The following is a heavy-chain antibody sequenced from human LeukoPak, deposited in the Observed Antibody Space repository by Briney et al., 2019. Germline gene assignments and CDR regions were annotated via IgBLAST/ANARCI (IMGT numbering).Heavy chain of an antibody. CDR2: IYSGGST. D-gene: IGHD1-26*01. Sequence: PGGSLRLSCAASGFTVSSNYMSWVRQAPGKGLEWVSVIYSGGSTYYADSVKGRFTISRDNSKNTLYLQMNSLRAEDTAVYYCASSAFNTWDYFSYYMDVWGKGTTVTVSS. CDR3: ASSAFNTWDYFSYYMDV. CDR1: GFTVSSNY. J-gene: IGHJ6*03. V-gene: IGHV3-53*01.